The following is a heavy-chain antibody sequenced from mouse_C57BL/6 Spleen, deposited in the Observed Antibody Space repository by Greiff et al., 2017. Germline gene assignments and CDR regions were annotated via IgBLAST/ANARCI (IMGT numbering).Heavy chain of an antibody. CDR1: GFTFSDYY. CDR2: INYDGSST. CDR3: AIVNGSRDAMDY. J-gene: IGHJ4*01. Sequence: EVQLVESEGGLVQPGSSMKLSCTASGFTFSDYYMAWVRQVPEKGLEWVANINYDGSSTYYLDSLKSRFIISRDNAKNILYLQMSSLKSEDTATYDCAIVNGSRDAMDYWGQGTSVTVSS. V-gene: IGHV5-16*01. D-gene: IGHD1-1*01.